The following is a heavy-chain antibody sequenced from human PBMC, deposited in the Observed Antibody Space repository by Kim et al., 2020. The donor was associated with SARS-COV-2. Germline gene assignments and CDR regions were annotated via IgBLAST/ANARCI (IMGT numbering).Heavy chain of an antibody. CDR3: AKDNPPYYDFWSGPRYYFDY. CDR1: GFTFGDYA. D-gene: IGHD3-3*01. V-gene: IGHV3-9*01. CDR2: ISWNSGSI. Sequence: GGSLRLSCAASGFTFGDYAMHWVRQAPGKGLEWVSGISWNSGSIGYADSVKGRFTISRDNAKNSLYLQMNSLRAEDTALHYCAKDNPPYYDFWSGPRYYFDYWGQGTLVTVSS. J-gene: IGHJ4*02.